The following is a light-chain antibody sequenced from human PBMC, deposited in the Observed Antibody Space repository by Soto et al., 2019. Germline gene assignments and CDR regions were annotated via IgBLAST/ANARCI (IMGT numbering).Light chain of an antibody. V-gene: IGLV2-11*01. CDR2: DVN. CDR1: SSDVGNYNY. CDR3: CSFAGSYTGV. Sequence: QSVLTQPRSVSGSPGQSVTISCTGTSSDVGNYNYVSWYQQHPGKAPKFMIYDVNKRPSGVPDRFSGSKSGNTASLTISGLQAEDEADYNCCSFAGSYTGVFGGGTKLTVL. J-gene: IGLJ3*02.